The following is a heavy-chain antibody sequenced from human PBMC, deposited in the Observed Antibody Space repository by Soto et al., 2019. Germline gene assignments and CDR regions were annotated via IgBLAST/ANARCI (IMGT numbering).Heavy chain of an antibody. D-gene: IGHD6-6*01. CDR1: GGSISSGCYY. CDR2: IYYSGST. V-gene: IGHV4-31*03. CDR3: ASGRRSSGGGSFDY. J-gene: IGHJ4*02. Sequence: QVQLQESGPGLVKPSQTLSLTCTVSGGSISSGCYYWSWIRQHPGKGLEWIGYIYYSGSTYYNPSLKSRVTISVDTSKNQFSLKLSSVTAADTAVYYCASGRRSSGGGSFDYWGQGTLVTVSS.